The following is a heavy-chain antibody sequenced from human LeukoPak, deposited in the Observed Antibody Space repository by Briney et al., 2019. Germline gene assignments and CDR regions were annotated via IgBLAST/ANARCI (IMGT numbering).Heavy chain of an antibody. D-gene: IGHD5-18*01. CDR1: GFTFSSYG. CDR3: AKDSGYSYGLYYYYGMDV. CDR2: ISYDGSNK. V-gene: IGHV3-30*18. Sequence: GGSLRLSCAASGFTFSSYGMHRVRQAPGKGLEWVAVISYDGSNKYYADSVKGRFTISRDNSKNTLYLQMNSLRAEDTAVYYCAKDSGYSYGLYYYYGMDVWGQGTTVTVSS. J-gene: IGHJ6*02.